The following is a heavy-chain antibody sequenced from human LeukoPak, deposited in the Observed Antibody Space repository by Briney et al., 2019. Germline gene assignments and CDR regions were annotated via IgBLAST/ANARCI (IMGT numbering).Heavy chain of an antibody. V-gene: IGHV1-2*02. J-gene: IGHJ4*02. CDR2: INPNSGGT. CDR3: ARALRFRSGGSCYGGY. CDR1: GFTFTGYY. D-gene: IGHD2-15*01. Sequence: ASVKVSCKASGFTFTGYYMHWVRQAPGQELEWMGWINPNSGGTNYAQKFQGRVTMTRDTSISTAYMELSRLRSDDTAVYYCARALRFRSGGSCYGGYWGQGTLVTVSS.